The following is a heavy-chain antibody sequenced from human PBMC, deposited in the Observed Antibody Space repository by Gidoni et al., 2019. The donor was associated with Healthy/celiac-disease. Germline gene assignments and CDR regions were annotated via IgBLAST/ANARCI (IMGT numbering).Heavy chain of an antibody. D-gene: IGHD6-13*01. CDR1: GYSISRGYY. J-gene: IGHJ4*02. CDR2: IYHSGST. CDR3: ARYHSSSWWSATNYYFDY. V-gene: IGHV4-38-2*01. Sequence: QVQLQESGPGLVKPSETLSLTCAVSGYSISRGYYWGWIRQPPGKGLEWIGSIYHSGSTYYNPSLKSRVTISVDTSKNQFSLKLSSVTAADTAVYYCARYHSSSWWSATNYYFDYWGQGTLVTVSS.